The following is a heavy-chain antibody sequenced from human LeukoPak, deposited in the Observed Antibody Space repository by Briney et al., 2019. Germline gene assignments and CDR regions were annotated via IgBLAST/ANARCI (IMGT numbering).Heavy chain of an antibody. D-gene: IGHD3-10*01. CDR2: MSPNNGNT. Sequence: ASVKVSCKASGFTFTSYDINWVRQASGQGLEWMGWMSPNNGNTGYAQKFQGRVTMTRDTSISTAYMELRGLRSEDTAVYYCVRDGEGVAISVNYWFDPWGQRTLVTVSS. CDR1: GFTFTSYD. V-gene: IGHV1-8*01. J-gene: IGHJ5*02. CDR3: VRDGEGVAISVNYWFDP.